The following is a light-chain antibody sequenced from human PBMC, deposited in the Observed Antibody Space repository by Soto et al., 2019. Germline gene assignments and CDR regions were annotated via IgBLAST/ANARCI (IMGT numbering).Light chain of an antibody. CDR1: SSDVGGYNY. V-gene: IGLV2-8*01. CDR2: EVS. J-gene: IGLJ2*01. CDR3: SSYAGGNNLL. Sequence: QSALTQPPSASGSPGQSVTISCTGTSSDVGGYNYVSWYQQHPGKAPKLMIYEVSKRPSGVPDRFSGSKSGNTASLTVSGLQAEDDADYYCSSYAGGNNLLFGGGTKLTVL.